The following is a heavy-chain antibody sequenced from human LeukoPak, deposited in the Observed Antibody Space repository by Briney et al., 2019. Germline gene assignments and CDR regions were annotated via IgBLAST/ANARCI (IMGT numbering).Heavy chain of an antibody. J-gene: IGHJ5*02. Sequence: PSGTLSLTCAVSGGSISSSNWWSWVRQPPEKGLEWIGEIYHSGSTNYNPSLKSRVTISVDKSKNQFSLKLSSVTAADTAVYYCATRYGSGSYYRNFWFDPWGQGTLVTVSS. V-gene: IGHV4-4*02. CDR1: GGSISSSNW. CDR2: IYHSGST. D-gene: IGHD3-10*01. CDR3: ATRYGSGSYYRNFWFDP.